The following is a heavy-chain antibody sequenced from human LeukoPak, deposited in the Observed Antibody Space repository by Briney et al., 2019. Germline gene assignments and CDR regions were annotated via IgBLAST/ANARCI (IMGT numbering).Heavy chain of an antibody. CDR3: ARDLPTQITVVTDY. CDR1: GYTFTSYG. J-gene: IGHJ4*02. Sequence: ASVKVSCKASGYTFTSYGISWVRQAPGQGLEWMGWISAYNGNTNYAQKLQGRVTMTTDTSTSTAYMELRSLRSDDTAVYYCARDLPTQITVVTDYWGQGTLVTVSS. V-gene: IGHV1-18*01. D-gene: IGHD4-23*01. CDR2: ISAYNGNT.